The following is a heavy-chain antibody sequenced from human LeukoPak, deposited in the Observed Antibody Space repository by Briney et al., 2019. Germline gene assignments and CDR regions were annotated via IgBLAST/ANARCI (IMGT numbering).Heavy chain of an antibody. CDR2: ISGSGGST. CDR3: AKDLWQQLIDY. J-gene: IGHJ4*02. V-gene: IGHV3-23*01. D-gene: IGHD6-13*01. CDR1: GFTVSSNY. Sequence: GGSLRLSCAASGFTVSSNYMNWVRQAPGKGLEWVSAISGSGGSTYYADSVKGRFTISRDNSKNTLYLRMNSLRAEDTAVYYCAKDLWQQLIDYWGQGTLVTVSS.